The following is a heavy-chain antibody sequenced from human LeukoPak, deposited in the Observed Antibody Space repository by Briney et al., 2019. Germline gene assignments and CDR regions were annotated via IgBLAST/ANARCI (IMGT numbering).Heavy chain of an antibody. CDR2: IKQDGSEK. CDR3: ASLGSSWSNFDY. V-gene: IGHV3-7*01. J-gene: IGHJ4*02. Sequence: GGSLRLSCAASGFTFSSYTMHWVRQAPGKGLEWVANIKQDGSEKYFLDSAKGRFAISRDNSKNTLFLQMNSLRAEDTAVYYCASLGSSWSNFDYWGQGTLVTVSS. CDR1: GFTFSSYT. D-gene: IGHD6-13*01.